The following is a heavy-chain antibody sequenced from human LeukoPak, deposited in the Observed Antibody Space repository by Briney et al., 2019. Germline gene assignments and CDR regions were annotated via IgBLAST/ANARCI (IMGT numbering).Heavy chain of an antibody. CDR3: ARLPGYSSSWYLVY. Sequence: SETLSLTCTVSGGSISSSSYYWGWIRQPPGKGLEWIESIYYSGSTYYNPSLKSRVTISVDTSKNQFSLKLSSVTAADTAVYYCARLPGYSSSWYLVYWGQGTLVTVSS. D-gene: IGHD6-13*01. CDR2: IYYSGST. V-gene: IGHV4-39*07. J-gene: IGHJ4*02. CDR1: GGSISSSSYY.